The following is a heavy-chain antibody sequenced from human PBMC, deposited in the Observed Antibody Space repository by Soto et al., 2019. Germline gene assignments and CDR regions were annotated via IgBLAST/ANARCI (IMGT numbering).Heavy chain of an antibody. CDR1: GYTFTGYY. J-gene: IGHJ4*02. V-gene: IGHV1-2*02. Sequence: ASVKVSCKASGYTFTGYYMHWVRQAPGQGLEWMGWINPNSGGTNYAQKFQGRVTMTRDTSISTAYMELSRLRSDDTAVYYCARGPYCYDSSGYYYPYWGQGTLVTVSS. CDR3: ARGPYCYDSSGYYYPY. D-gene: IGHD3-22*01. CDR2: INPNSGGT.